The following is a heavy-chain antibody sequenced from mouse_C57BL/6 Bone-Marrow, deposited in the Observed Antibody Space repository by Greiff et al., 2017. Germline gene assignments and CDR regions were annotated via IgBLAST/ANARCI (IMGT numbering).Heavy chain of an antibody. D-gene: IGHD2-2*01. CDR3: AREGGYPFAY. Sequence: LVESGAELVRPGASVKLSCKASGYTFTDYYINWVKQRPGQGLEWIARIYPGSGNTYYNEKFKGKATLTAEKSSSTAYMQLSSLTSEDSAVYFCAREGGYPFAYWGQGTLVTVSA. J-gene: IGHJ3*01. CDR1: GYTFTDYY. V-gene: IGHV1-76*01. CDR2: IYPGSGNT.